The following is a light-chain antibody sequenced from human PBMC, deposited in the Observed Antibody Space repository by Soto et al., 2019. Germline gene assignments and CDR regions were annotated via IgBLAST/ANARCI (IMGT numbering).Light chain of an antibody. CDR1: QGITNR. CDR3: QQYNSYSRT. V-gene: IGKV1-5*01. Sequence: DIHMTQSPSSLSASVVDIVTITCRASQGITNRLAWYQQKPGKAPKLLIYEASSLQSGVPSRISGSGSGTKFTLTISSLQPDDFATYYCQQYNSYSRTFGQGTKVDIK. J-gene: IGKJ1*01. CDR2: EAS.